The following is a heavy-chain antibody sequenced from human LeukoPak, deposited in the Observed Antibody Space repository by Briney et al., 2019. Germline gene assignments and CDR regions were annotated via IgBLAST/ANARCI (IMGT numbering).Heavy chain of an antibody. CDR1: GGSITSGSYS. CDR3: AREGPPPGNWFDP. Sequence: SETLSLTCTVSGGSITSGSYSWSWIRQPAGKGLEWIGRISATGSTYFNPSLESRVTISLDTSKNQFSLTLTSVTAADTAVYYCAREGPPPGNWFDPWGQGTLVTVSS. V-gene: IGHV4-61*02. J-gene: IGHJ5*02. CDR2: ISATGST.